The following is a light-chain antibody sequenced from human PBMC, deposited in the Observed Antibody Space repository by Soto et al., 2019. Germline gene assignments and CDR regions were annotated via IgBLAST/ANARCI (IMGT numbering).Light chain of an antibody. CDR2: LNSDGSH. J-gene: IGLJ2*01. CDR3: QTWGTGIVV. Sequence: QPVLTQSPSASASLGASVKLTCTLSSGHSSYAIAWHQQQPEKGPRYLMKLNSDGSHSKGDGIPDRFSGSSSGAERYLTISSLQSEEEADYCCQTWGTGIVVFGGGTKVTVL. CDR1: SGHSSYA. V-gene: IGLV4-69*01.